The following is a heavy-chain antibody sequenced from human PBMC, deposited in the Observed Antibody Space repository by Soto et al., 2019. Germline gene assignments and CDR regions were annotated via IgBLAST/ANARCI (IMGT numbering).Heavy chain of an antibody. D-gene: IGHD3-16*01. Sequence: EVQLVESGGGLVQPGGSLRLSCVVSGFTFSTYSMNWVRQAPGKGLEWVSYISSSASTISYADSVKGRFTISRNNVKNSLYLQMNSLTDEDTAVYYCARRSSYGGNYFDYWGQGTLVTVSS. CDR2: ISSSASTI. CDR1: GFTFSTYS. J-gene: IGHJ4*02. V-gene: IGHV3-48*02. CDR3: ARRSSYGGNYFDY.